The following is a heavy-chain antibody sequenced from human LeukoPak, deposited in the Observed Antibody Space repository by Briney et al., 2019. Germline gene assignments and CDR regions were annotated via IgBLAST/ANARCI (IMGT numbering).Heavy chain of an antibody. CDR1: GYSFIGYY. Sequence: ASLKLSCTASGYSFIGYYIHWVRQAPGRGLEWMGWISPNSGGTNYVQKFQGRVTITRDTSINTAYMQMSRLRSDDTAVYYCARGHYYYAMEVWGQGTTVTVSS. CDR2: ISPNSGGT. J-gene: IGHJ6*02. CDR3: ARGHYYYAMEV. V-gene: IGHV1-2*02.